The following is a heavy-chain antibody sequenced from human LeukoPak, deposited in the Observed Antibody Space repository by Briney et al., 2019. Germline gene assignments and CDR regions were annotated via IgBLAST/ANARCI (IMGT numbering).Heavy chain of an antibody. J-gene: IGHJ4*02. CDR3: ARDFDSSGYYHVVDS. V-gene: IGHV3-23*01. D-gene: IGHD3-22*01. CDR1: GFTFSSYA. Sequence: TGGSLRLSCADSGFTFSSYAMSWVRQAPGKGLEWVSLISTSGRTHYADSVQGRFTISRDNSKNTLSLHMNSLRAEDTAVYYCARDFDSSGYYHVVDSWGQGALVTVSS. CDR2: ISTSGRT.